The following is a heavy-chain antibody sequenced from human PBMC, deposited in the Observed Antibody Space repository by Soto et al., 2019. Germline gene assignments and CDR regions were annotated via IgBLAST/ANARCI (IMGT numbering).Heavy chain of an antibody. CDR3: ARDSYYDILTGYPLFDY. V-gene: IGHV1-18*01. Sequence: VSVKVSCKASGYTFTSYGISWVRQAPGQGLEWMGWISAYNGNTNYAQKLQGRVTMTTDTSTSTAYMELRSLRSDDTAVYYCARDSYYDILTGYPLFDYWGQGTLVTVSS. CDR1: GYTFTSYG. D-gene: IGHD3-9*01. CDR2: ISAYNGNT. J-gene: IGHJ4*02.